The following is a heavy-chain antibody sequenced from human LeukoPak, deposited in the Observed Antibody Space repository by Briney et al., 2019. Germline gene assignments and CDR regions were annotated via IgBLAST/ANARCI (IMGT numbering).Heavy chain of an antibody. Sequence: SETLFLTCAVSGGSLSPHYWSWIRRPLGKGLEWIGEINNRGTTNYSPSLRGRATISVDTSKNQFSLRLTSVTAADTAIYYCARVPLWWPTPFDFWGQGTLATVSS. CDR3: ARVPLWWPTPFDF. J-gene: IGHJ4*02. D-gene: IGHD4/OR15-4a*01. CDR2: INNRGTT. CDR1: GGSLSPHY. V-gene: IGHV4-34*01.